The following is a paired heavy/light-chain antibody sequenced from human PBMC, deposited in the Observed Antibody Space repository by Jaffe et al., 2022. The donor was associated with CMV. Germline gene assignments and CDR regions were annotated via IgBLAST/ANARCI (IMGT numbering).Heavy chain of an antibody. CDR1: GGSISSSSYY. V-gene: IGHV4-39*01. D-gene: IGHD7-27*01. J-gene: IGHJ4*02. Sequence: QLQLQKSGPGLVKPSETLSLTCTVSGGSISSSSYYWGWIRQPPGEALEWIGSIHYSGSTYYNPSLKSRVTISVDTSKSQFSLKLSSVTAADTAVYYCARGRPGDFDYWGQGTLVTVSS. CDR3: ARGRPGDFDY. CDR2: IHYSGST.
Light chain of an antibody. Sequence: EIVMTQSPATLSVSPGERATLSCRASQSVNINLAWYQQKPGQAPRLLIYGISTRATGIPARFSGSGSGTEFTLTISSLQSEDFAVYYCQQYNNWPLTFGGGTKVEIK. J-gene: IGKJ4*01. CDR3: QQYNNWPLT. CDR1: QSVNIN. V-gene: IGKV3-15*01. CDR2: GIS.